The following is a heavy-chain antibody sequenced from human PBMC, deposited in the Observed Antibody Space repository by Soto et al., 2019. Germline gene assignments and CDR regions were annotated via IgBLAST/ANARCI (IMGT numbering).Heavy chain of an antibody. J-gene: IGHJ4*02. D-gene: IGHD6-6*01. V-gene: IGHV1-46*03. CDR2: INPSGGST. Sequence: ASVKVSCKASGYTFTSYYMHWVRQAPGQGLEWMGIINPSGGSTSYAQKFQGRVTMTRDTSTSTVYMELSSLRSEDTAVYYCAREEGDSSSSKHFFDYWGQGTLVTVSS. CDR1: GYTFTSYY. CDR3: AREEGDSSSSKHFFDY.